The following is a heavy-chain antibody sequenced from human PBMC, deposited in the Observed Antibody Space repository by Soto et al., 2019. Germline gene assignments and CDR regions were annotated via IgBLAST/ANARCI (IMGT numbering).Heavy chain of an antibody. J-gene: IGHJ4*02. Sequence: GXSVKVSFKASGYTFTNHGISWVRQAPGQGLEWVGWVSGYNDKTKSAQKFQGRVTMTTDTSTSTAYMELRSLRSDDTAVYYCARDFYPVAYFFDYWGQGTLVTVYS. V-gene: IGHV1-18*04. CDR1: GYTFTNHG. CDR2: VSGYNDKT. D-gene: IGHD2-21*01. CDR3: ARDFYPVAYFFDY.